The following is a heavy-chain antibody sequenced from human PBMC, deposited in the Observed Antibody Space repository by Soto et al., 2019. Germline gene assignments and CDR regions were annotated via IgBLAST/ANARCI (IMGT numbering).Heavy chain of an antibody. CDR1: DGSLSDYY. CDR3: ARGRDEYKLGNV. J-gene: IGHJ6*02. D-gene: IGHD1-1*01. V-gene: IGHV4-34*01. CDR2: IHPSGST. Sequence: QVQLQQWGAGLLKPSETLSLTCAVSDGSLSDYYWPWIRQSPGKGLEWIGEIHPSGSTYYNPSLRSRVTISVDTSKNQFSLKLTSLTAADTAIYYCARGRDEYKLGNVWGHGTTVTVSS.